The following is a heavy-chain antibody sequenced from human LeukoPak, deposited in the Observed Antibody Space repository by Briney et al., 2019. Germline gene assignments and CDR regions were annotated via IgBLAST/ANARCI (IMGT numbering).Heavy chain of an antibody. CDR3: ARDQSSSWSHYYYMDV. CDR2: INTNTGNP. V-gene: IGHV7-4-1*02. D-gene: IGHD6-13*01. Sequence: GASVKVSCKASGYTFTSYAMNWVRQAPGRGLEWMGWINTNTGNPTYAQGFTGRFVFSLDTPVSTAYLQISSLKAEDTAVYYCARDQSSSWSHYYYMDVWGKGTTVTVSS. J-gene: IGHJ6*03. CDR1: GYTFTSYA.